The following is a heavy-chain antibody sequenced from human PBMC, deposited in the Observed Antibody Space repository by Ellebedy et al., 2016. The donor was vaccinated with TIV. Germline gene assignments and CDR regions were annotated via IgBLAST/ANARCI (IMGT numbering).Heavy chain of an antibody. CDR2: ISSSSSTI. Sequence: GESLKISCAASGFTFSSYSMNWVRQAPGKGLEWVSYISSSSSTIYYADSVKGRFPISRDNAKNSLYLQMNSLRDEDTAVYYCARVIEGQQLVRGSYFQHWGQGTLVTVSA. V-gene: IGHV3-48*02. D-gene: IGHD6-13*01. CDR3: ARVIEGQQLVRGSYFQH. J-gene: IGHJ1*01. CDR1: GFTFSSYS.